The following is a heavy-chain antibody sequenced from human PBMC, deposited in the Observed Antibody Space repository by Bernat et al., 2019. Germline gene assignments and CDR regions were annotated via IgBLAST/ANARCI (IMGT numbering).Heavy chain of an antibody. Sequence: EVQLVESGGGLIQPGGSLRLSCAASGFTVSSNYMSWVRQAPGQGLEWVSVIYSGGSTYYADSMKCRFTMSRDNSKNTLYLKMNRLRAEDTAVYYCARDFQGYGDYAWGYWGQGTLVTVSS. J-gene: IGHJ4*02. V-gene: IGHV3-53*01. D-gene: IGHD4-17*01. CDR2: IYSGGST. CDR1: GFTVSSNY. CDR3: ARDFQGYGDYAWGY.